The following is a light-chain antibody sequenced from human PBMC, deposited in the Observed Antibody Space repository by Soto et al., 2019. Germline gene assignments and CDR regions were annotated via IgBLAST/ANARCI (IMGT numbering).Light chain of an antibody. V-gene: IGKV1-5*01. CDR3: QQYTNTNNPWM. CDR1: QTISTW. Sequence: DIQVTQSPSTLSASVVDRVTITCRASQTISTWMAWYQQKPGKAPKLLIYDASTLESGVPSRFSGSGSGTEFTLIISGLQPDDYATYYCQQYTNTNNPWMFGQGTKVDIK. CDR2: DAS. J-gene: IGKJ1*01.